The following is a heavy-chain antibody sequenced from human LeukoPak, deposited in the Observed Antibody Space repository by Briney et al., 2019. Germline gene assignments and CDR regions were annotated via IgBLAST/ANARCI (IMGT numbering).Heavy chain of an antibody. CDR1: GGSISSSSYY. CDR3: ARDRRCSGGSCYDLLGY. Sequence: SETLSLTCTVSGGSISSSSYYWGWIRQPPGKGLEWIGSIYYSGSTYYDPSLKSRVTISVDTSKNQFSLKLSSVTAADTAVYYCARDRRCSGGSCYDLLGYWGQGTLVTVSS. V-gene: IGHV4-39*07. D-gene: IGHD2-15*01. CDR2: IYYSGST. J-gene: IGHJ4*02.